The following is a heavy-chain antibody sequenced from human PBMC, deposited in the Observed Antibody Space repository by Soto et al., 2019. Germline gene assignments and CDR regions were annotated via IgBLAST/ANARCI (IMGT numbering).Heavy chain of an antibody. Sequence: GASVKVSWKAAGGTFSSYAISWVRQAPGQGLEWMGGIIPIFGTANYAQKFQGRVTITADESTSTAYMELSSLRSEDTAVYYCARVLYDFWSGYYHYYYYGMDVWGQGTTVTVSS. CDR1: GGTFSSYA. V-gene: IGHV1-69*13. J-gene: IGHJ6*02. D-gene: IGHD3-3*01. CDR2: IIPIFGTA. CDR3: ARVLYDFWSGYYHYYYYGMDV.